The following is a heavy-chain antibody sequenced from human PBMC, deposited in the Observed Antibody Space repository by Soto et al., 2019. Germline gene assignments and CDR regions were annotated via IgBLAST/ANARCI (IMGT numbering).Heavy chain of an antibody. J-gene: IGHJ4*02. CDR2: ISYDGSNK. Sequence: QVQLVESGGGVVQPGRSLRLSCAASGFTFSSYAMPWVRQAPGKGLEWVAVISYDGSNKYYADSVKGRFTISRDNSKNTLYLQMNSLRAEDTAVYYCARAYEGDYFDSWGQGTLVTVSS. D-gene: IGHD3-16*01. CDR1: GFTFSSYA. V-gene: IGHV3-30-3*01. CDR3: ARAYEGDYFDS.